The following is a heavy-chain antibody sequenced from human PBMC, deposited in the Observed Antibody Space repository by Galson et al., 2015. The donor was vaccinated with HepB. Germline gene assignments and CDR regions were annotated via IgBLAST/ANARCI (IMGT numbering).Heavy chain of an antibody. V-gene: IGHV3-33*01. J-gene: IGHJ2*01. CDR2: IWYDGSNK. CDR1: GFTFSSYG. D-gene: IGHD1-7*01. CDR3: ARDLGLRLNWYFDL. Sequence: SLRLSCAASGFTFSSYGMHWVRQAPGKGLEWVAVIWYDGSNKYYADSVKGRFTISRDNSKNTLYLQMNSLRAEDTAVYYCARDLGLRLNWYFDLWGRGTLVTVSS.